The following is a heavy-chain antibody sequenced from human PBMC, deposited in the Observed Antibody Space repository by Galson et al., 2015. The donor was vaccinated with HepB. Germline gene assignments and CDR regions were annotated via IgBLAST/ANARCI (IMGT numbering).Heavy chain of an antibody. CDR3: ARRYSSSADFFDR. Sequence: SVKVSCKASGYTFNTYAVHWVRQAPGQRLEWMGWINTDNANTKYSQRFQGRVTITRDISASTAYMELSSLRAEDTAVYYCARRYSSSADFFDRWGQGTLVTVSS. CDR1: GYTFNTYA. D-gene: IGHD6-6*01. CDR2: INTDNANT. V-gene: IGHV1-3*04. J-gene: IGHJ4*02.